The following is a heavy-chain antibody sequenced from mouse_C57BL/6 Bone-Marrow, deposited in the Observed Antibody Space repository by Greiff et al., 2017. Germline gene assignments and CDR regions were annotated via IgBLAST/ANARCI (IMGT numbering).Heavy chain of an antibody. CDR1: GYAFSSYW. CDR2: IYPGDGDT. J-gene: IGHJ1*03. V-gene: IGHV1-80*01. Sequence: QVQLQQSGAELVKPGASVKISCKASGYAFSSYWMNWVKQRPGKGLEWIGQIYPGDGDTNYNGKFKGKATLTADKSSSTAYMQLSSLTSEDSAVYFSARLNYYGSSCGYIDFWGTGTTVTVSS. CDR3: ARLNYYGSSCGYIDF. D-gene: IGHD1-1*01.